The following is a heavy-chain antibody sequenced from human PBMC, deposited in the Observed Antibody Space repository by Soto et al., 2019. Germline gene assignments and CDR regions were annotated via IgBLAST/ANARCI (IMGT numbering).Heavy chain of an antibody. Sequence: SVTLPPTSTVYGGCCRYNYCIWIRHQQVKGLEWVGYVYNSGRTNYNPSLKSRVTISIDTSKNHFSLKLSSVTAADMAIYYCARGHRRDGYDFWCFHPWGQGNLVTGS. CDR2: VYNSGRT. V-gene: IGHV4-59*01. D-gene: IGHD3-3*01. CDR3: ARGHRRDGYDFWCFHP. CDR1: GGCCRYNY. J-gene: IGHJ5*02.